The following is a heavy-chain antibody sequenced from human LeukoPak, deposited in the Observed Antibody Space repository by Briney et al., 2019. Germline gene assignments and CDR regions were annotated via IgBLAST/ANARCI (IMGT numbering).Heavy chain of an antibody. V-gene: IGHV4-59*01. Sequence: PSETLSLTCTVSGGSISSYYWSWIRQPPGKGLEWIGYIYYSGSTNYNPSLKSRVTISVDTSKNQFSLKLSSVTAADTAVYYCARKSIAAAGVNWFDPWGQGTLATVSS. J-gene: IGHJ5*02. CDR3: ARKSIAAAGVNWFDP. D-gene: IGHD6-13*01. CDR2: IYYSGST. CDR1: GGSISSYY.